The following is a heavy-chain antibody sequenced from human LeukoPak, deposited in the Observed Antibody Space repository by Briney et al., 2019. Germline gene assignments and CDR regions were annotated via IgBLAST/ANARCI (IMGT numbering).Heavy chain of an antibody. CDR3: ARVGVRGYGSGSYYDY. D-gene: IGHD3-10*01. Sequence: GGSLRLSCAASGFTFSSYAMHWVRQAPGKGLEWVAVISYDGSNKYYADSVKGRFTISRDNSKNTLYLQMNSLRAEDTAVYYCARVGVRGYGSGSYYDYWGQGTLVTVSS. J-gene: IGHJ4*02. CDR1: GFTFSSYA. V-gene: IGHV3-30-3*01. CDR2: ISYDGSNK.